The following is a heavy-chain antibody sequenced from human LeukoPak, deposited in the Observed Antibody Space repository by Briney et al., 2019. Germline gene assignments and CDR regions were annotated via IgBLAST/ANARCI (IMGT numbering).Heavy chain of an antibody. J-gene: IGHJ6*03. CDR2: IRSKAYGGTT. V-gene: IGHV3-49*04. D-gene: IGHD5-24*01. Sequence: SLRLSCTASGFTFGDYTMSWVRQAAGKGLERLGFIRSKAYGGTTEYAASVKGKFTISRDDSKSIAYLQMDSLKTEDTAVYYCTRDQGRRDGWYYYNYMDVWGKGTTVTVSS. CDR1: GFTFGDYT. CDR3: TRDQGRRDGWYYYNYMDV.